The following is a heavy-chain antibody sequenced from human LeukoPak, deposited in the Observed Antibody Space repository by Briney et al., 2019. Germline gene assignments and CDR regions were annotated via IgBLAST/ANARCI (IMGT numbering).Heavy chain of an antibody. CDR1: GFTFSSYA. D-gene: IGHD1-26*01. Sequence: QSGGSLRLSCAASGFTFSSYAMHWVRQAPGKGLEWVAVISYDGSNKYYADSVKGRFTISRDNSKNTLYLQMNSLRAEDTAVYYCARVGEVGATGGDYWGQGTLVTVSS. J-gene: IGHJ4*02. CDR3: ARVGEVGATGGDY. CDR2: ISYDGSNK. V-gene: IGHV3-30*14.